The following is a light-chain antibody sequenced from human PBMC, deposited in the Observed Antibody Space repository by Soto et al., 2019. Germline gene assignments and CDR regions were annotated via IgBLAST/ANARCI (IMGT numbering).Light chain of an antibody. V-gene: IGLV2-14*02. J-gene: IGLJ3*02. CDR3: SSYTGTSPPLV. CDR1: SSDVGSYNL. CDR2: EVS. Sequence: QSALTQPVSVSGSPGQSITISCTGTSSDVGSYNLVSWYQQHPGKAPKLMISEVSNRPSGVSNRFSGSKSGNTASLTISGLQAEDEADYYCSSYTGTSPPLVFGGGTKLTVL.